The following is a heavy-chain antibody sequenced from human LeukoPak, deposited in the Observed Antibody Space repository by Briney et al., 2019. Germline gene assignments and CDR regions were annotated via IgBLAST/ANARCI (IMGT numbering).Heavy chain of an antibody. D-gene: IGHD6-13*01. CDR3: ARDCTGYSSSWSHYYYGMDV. J-gene: IGHJ6*02. CDR1: GYTLTGYY. Sequence: ASVKVSCKASGYTLTGYYMHWVRQAPGQGLEWMGWINPNSGGTNYAQKFQGKVTMTRDTSISTAYMELSRLRSDDTAVYYCARDCTGYSSSWSHYYYGMDVWGQGTTVTVSS. V-gene: IGHV1-2*02. CDR2: INPNSGGT.